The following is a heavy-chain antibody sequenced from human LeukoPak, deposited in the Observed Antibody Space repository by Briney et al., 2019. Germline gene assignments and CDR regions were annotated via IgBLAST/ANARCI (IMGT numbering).Heavy chain of an antibody. V-gene: IGHV4-34*01. CDR3: ARNRAGGSGTYYERNPLNFDS. CDR2: INHSGST. Sequence: SETLSLTCAVYTGSFSGYYWTWIRQPPGKGLEWIGEINHSGSTNCNPSLKSRITLSVDTSKNQFSLKVGSVTAADTAIYYCARNRAGGSGTYYERNPLNFDSWGQGTLVTVSS. D-gene: IGHD3-10*01. J-gene: IGHJ4*01. CDR1: TGSFSGYY.